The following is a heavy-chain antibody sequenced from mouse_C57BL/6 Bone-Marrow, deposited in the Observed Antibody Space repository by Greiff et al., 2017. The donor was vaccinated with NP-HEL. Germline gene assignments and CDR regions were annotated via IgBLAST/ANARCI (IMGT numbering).Heavy chain of an antibody. D-gene: IGHD2-4*01. CDR2: IDPSDSYT. CDR3: ARWDYDNAPYFDV. J-gene: IGHJ1*03. CDR1: GYTFTSYW. Sequence: QVQLQQPGAELVMPGASVKLSCKASGYTFTSYWLHWVKQRPGQGLEWIGEIDPSDSYTNYHQKFKGKSTLPVDQSSSPASMQLSSLTSADSAFYDCARWDYDNAPYFDVWGTGTTVTVSS. V-gene: IGHV1-69*01.